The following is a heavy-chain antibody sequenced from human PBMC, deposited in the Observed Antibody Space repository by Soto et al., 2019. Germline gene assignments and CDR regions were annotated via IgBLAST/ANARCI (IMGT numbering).Heavy chain of an antibody. Sequence: SGGFLRLSCAASGFTFSSYSMNWVRQAPGKGLEWVSSISSSSSYIYYADSVKGRFTISRDNAKNSLYLQMNSLRAEDTAVYYCAGSGWYFDYWGQGTLVTVPS. J-gene: IGHJ4*02. CDR3: AGSGWYFDY. CDR1: GFTFSSYS. V-gene: IGHV3-21*01. CDR2: ISSSSSYI. D-gene: IGHD6-19*01.